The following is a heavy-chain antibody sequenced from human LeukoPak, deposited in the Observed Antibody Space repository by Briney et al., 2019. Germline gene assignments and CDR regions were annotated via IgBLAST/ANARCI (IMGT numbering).Heavy chain of an antibody. V-gene: IGHV4-39*01. CDR1: GGSISSSSLY. CDR2: VSYSGSP. J-gene: IGHJ5*02. D-gene: IGHD3-10*01. Sequence: PSETLSLTCTVSGGSISSSSLYWGWIRQPPGKGLEWIGSVSYSGSPYYNPSLKSRVTTSVDTSKNQFSLRLSSVTATDTAMYYCARHGWDYPSGTYYTFDPWGQGTLVTVPS. CDR3: ARHGWDYPSGTYYTFDP.